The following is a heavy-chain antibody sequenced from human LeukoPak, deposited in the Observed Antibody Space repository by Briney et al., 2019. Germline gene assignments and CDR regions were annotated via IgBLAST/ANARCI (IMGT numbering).Heavy chain of an antibody. CDR1: GFTFSSYA. Sequence: GGSLRLSCAASGFTFSSYAMHWVRQAPGKGLEWVAVISYDGSNKYYADSVKGRFTISRDNSKNTLYLQMNSLRAEDTAVYYCARDLVVVPAASSYRGQGTLVTVSS. D-gene: IGHD2-2*01. J-gene: IGHJ4*02. CDR3: ARDLVVVPAASSY. V-gene: IGHV3-30-3*01. CDR2: ISYDGSNK.